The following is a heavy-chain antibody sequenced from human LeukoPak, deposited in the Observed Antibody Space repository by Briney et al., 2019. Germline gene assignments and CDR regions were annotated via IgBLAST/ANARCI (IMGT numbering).Heavy chain of an antibody. Sequence: PSETLSLTCTVSGGSISSGDYYWNWNRQPRGKGLEWIGNIYHRGSIFYNPALKSRLTILVDTSKTQFSLNLSSVTAADTAVYYCARDGGGPWGQGTLVTVSS. CDR1: GGSISSGDYY. D-gene: IGHD3-16*01. V-gene: IGHV4-30-4*01. J-gene: IGHJ5*02. CDR3: ARDGGGP. CDR2: IYHRGSI.